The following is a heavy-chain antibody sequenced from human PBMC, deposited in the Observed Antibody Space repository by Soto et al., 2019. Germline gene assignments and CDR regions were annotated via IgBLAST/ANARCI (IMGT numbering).Heavy chain of an antibody. J-gene: IGHJ4*02. V-gene: IGHV3-43D*04. D-gene: IGHD6-19*01. CDR2: ITWDGGTT. CDR1: GFTFDAHA. Sequence: GGSLRLSCAASGFTFDAHAMHWVRQAPGKGLEWVSLITWDGGTTYYADSVEGRFTISRDNSKNSLYLQMNSLRADDTALYYCAKDTGGSGWYYPLDYWGQGTLVTVSS. CDR3: AKDTGGSGWYYPLDY.